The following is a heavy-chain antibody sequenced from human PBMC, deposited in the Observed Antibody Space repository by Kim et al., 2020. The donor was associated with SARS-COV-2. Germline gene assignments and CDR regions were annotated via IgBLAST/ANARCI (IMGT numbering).Heavy chain of an antibody. V-gene: IGHV4-59*08. Sequence: SETLSLTCTVSGDSISSNYWTWIRQPPGKGLEWIGFSYYSGSTFYSPSLKSRVTISVDTSMNQISLKLASVTAADTAVYYCARWSNKLGSYSFDYWGQGSLVTVSS. J-gene: IGHJ4*02. D-gene: IGHD1-26*01. CDR1: GDSISSNY. CDR2: SYYSGST. CDR3: ARWSNKLGSYSFDY.